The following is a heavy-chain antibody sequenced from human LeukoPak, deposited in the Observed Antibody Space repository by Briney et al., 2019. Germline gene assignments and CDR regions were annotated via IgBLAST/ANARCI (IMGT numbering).Heavy chain of an antibody. CDR1: GYTFTGYY. V-gene: IGHV1-2*02. D-gene: IGHD2-8*01. CDR3: ARDNDGFSISP. Sequence: ASVKVSCKASGYTFTGYYMHWVRRAPGQGLEWMGWINPNSGGTNYAQKFQGRVTMTRDTSITTAYMELSRLRSDDTAVFYCARDNDGFSISPWGQGTLVTVSS. J-gene: IGHJ5*02. CDR2: INPNSGGT.